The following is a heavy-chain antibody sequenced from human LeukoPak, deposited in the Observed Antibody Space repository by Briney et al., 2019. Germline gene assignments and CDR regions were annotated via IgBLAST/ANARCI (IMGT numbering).Heavy chain of an antibody. CDR3: PRNYSGDSGGFFDY. V-gene: IGHV3-49*04. Sequence: SGGSLRLSCTASGFTFGGYAMSWVRQAPGKGLEWVGFIRSKAYGGTTEYAASVKGRLTISRDDSKSIAYLQMNSLKTEDTALYYCPRNYSGDSGGFFDYWRQGTVVPV. J-gene: IGHJ4*02. CDR1: GFTFGGYA. CDR2: IRSKAYGGTT. D-gene: IGHD4-17*01.